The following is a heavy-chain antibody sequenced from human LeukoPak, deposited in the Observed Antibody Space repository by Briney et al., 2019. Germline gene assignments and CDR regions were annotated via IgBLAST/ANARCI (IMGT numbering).Heavy chain of an antibody. Sequence: GGPLRLSCAASGFTFTRYWMSWVRPAPGKGLEWVASINQDGSQKYYAGSVKGRFTISRDNAKNSLYLQMNSLRAEETAVYYCASPTGCRGDCPGWGQGTLVTVSS. D-gene: IGHD2-21*02. CDR3: ASPTGCRGDCPG. J-gene: IGHJ4*02. CDR2: INQDGSQK. V-gene: IGHV3-7*01. CDR1: GFTFTRYW.